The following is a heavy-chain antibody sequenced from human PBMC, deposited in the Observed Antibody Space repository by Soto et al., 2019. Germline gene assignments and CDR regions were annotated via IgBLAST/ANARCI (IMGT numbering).Heavy chain of an antibody. CDR3: ARQDVVLAYCGGDCMKIPFDP. J-gene: IGHJ5*02. CDR1: GGTFSSYA. D-gene: IGHD2-21*02. CDR2: IIPIFGTA. Sequence: QVQLVQSGAEVKKPGSSVKVSCKASGGTFSSYAISWVRQAPGQGLEWMGGIIPIFGTANYAQKFQGRVTITAHESTSTAYMGLSSLRSEDTAVYYCARQDVVLAYCGGDCMKIPFDPWGEGTLVTVSS. V-gene: IGHV1-69*01.